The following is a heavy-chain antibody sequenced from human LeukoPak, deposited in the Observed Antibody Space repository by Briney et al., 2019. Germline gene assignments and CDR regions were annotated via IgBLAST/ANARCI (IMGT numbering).Heavy chain of an antibody. D-gene: IGHD6-19*01. CDR2: IYHSGST. J-gene: IGHJ6*03. CDR1: GYSISSGYY. CDR3: ACSGWYISVNYYYYMDV. V-gene: IGHV4-38-2*02. Sequence: SETLSLTCTVSGYSISSGYYWGWIRQPPGKGLEWIGSIYHSGSTYYNPSLKSRVTISVDTSKNQFSLKLSSVTAADTAVYYCACSGWYISVNYYYYMDVWGNGTTVTISS.